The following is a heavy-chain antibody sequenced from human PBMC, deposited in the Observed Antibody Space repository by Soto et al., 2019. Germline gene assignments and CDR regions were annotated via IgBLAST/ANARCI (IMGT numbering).Heavy chain of an antibody. D-gene: IGHD3-10*01. V-gene: IGHV3-53*02. CDR1: GLTVSSNY. Sequence: EVQLVETGGGLIQPGGSLRLSCVASGLTVSSNYMNWVRQAPGKGLEWVSVLYSGGSTHYAGSVKGRFIISRDNSNNTLYLQMNSLRAEDTAVYYCARDRPGDEGDAFDIWGHGTMVTVSS. J-gene: IGHJ3*02. CDR2: LYSGGST. CDR3: ARDRPGDEGDAFDI.